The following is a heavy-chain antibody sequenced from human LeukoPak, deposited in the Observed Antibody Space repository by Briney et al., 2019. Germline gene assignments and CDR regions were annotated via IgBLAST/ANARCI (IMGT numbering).Heavy chain of an antibody. CDR3: AKDKTKYYGSGILID. CDR1: GFTFSSYS. J-gene: IGHJ4*02. V-gene: IGHV3-48*01. Sequence: GGSLRLSCAASGFTFSSYSMNWVRQAPGKGLEWVSYISSSTIYYADSVKGRFTISRDNSKNTLYLQMNSLRAEDTAVYYCAKDKTKYYGSGILIDWGQGTLVTVSS. D-gene: IGHD3-10*01. CDR2: ISSSTI.